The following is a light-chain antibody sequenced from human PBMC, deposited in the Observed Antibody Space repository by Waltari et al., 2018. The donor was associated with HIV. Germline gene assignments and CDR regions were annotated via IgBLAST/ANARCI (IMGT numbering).Light chain of an antibody. Sequence: QSALTQPASVSGSPGQSITISCTGTSSDVGRYNLVSWYQQHPGKAPKLMIYEVSKPPAGVSCRFSGSKSGNTASLTISGLQAEDEADYYCCSYAGSSTYVFGTGTKVTVL. CDR2: EVS. CDR3: CSYAGSSTYV. V-gene: IGLV2-23*02. J-gene: IGLJ1*01. CDR1: SSDVGRYNL.